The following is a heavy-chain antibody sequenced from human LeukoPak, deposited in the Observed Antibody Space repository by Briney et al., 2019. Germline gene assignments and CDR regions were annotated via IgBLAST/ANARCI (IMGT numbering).Heavy chain of an antibody. J-gene: IGHJ5*02. CDR3: ATHYRSIAAAGFSSGWFDP. Sequence: SETLSLTCTVSGGSISSYYWSWIRQPPGKGLEWIGYIYTSGSTNYNPSLKSRGTISVGTSKNQFSLKLSSVTAADTAVYYCATHYRSIAAAGFSSGWFDPWGQGTLVTVSS. D-gene: IGHD6-13*01. CDR1: GGSISSYY. V-gene: IGHV4-4*09. CDR2: IYTSGST.